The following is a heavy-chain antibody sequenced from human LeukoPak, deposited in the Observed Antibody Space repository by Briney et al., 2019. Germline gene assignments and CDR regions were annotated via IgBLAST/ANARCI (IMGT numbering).Heavy chain of an antibody. CDR2: INHSGST. V-gene: IGHV4-34*01. J-gene: IGHJ4*02. CDR1: GGSFSGYY. D-gene: IGHD3-9*01. CDR3: ARAPIRYFDWLLDY. Sequence: SETLSLTCAVYGGSFSGYYWSGIRQPPGKGLEWIGEINHSGSTTYNPSLKSRVTISVDTSKNQFSLKLSSVTAADTAVYYCARAPIRYFDWLLDYWGQGTLVTVSS.